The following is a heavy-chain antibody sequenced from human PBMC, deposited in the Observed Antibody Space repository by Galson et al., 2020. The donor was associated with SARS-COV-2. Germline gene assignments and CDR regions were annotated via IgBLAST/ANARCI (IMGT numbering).Heavy chain of an antibody. D-gene: IGHD4-17*01. Sequence: GGSLRLSCAASGFTFSSYGMHWVRQAPGKGLEWVAVIWYDGSNKYYADSVKGRFTISRDNSKNTLYLQMHSLRAEDTAVYYCARERGWGTVTTAYYYGMDVWGQGTTVTVSS. CDR1: GFTFSSYG. V-gene: IGHV3-33*01. CDR3: ARERGWGTVTTAYYYGMDV. J-gene: IGHJ6*02. CDR2: IWYDGSNK.